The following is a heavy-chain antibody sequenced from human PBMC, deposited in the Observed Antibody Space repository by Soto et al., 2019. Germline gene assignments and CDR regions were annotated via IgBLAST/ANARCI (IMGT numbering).Heavy chain of an antibody. CDR3: ARSSSSSYYYYYGMDV. D-gene: IGHD6-13*01. CDR1: GYGFTSYW. J-gene: IGHJ6*02. V-gene: IGHV5-10-1*01. Sequence: GESLKISCKGSGYGFTSYWISWVRQVPGKGLEWMGRIGPSDSYTNYSTSFQGHVTISADKSISTAYLQWSSLKASDTVMYYCARSSSSSYYYYYGMDVWGQGTTATV. CDR2: IGPSDSYT.